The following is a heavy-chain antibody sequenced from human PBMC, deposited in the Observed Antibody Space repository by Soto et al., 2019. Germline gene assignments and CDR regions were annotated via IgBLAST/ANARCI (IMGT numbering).Heavy chain of an antibody. J-gene: IGHJ4*02. Sequence: QVQLVESGGGVVQPGRSLRLSCAASGFTFSSYGMHWVRQAPGKGLEWVAIISYDGSNTYYADSVKGRFTISRDNSKNTLYLQRHSLRAEDTSVYYCAKEGGLSGSYYISSSYYFDDWGQGTLVTVSS. CDR3: AKEGGLSGSYYISSSYYFDD. CDR1: GFTFSSYG. V-gene: IGHV3-30*18. D-gene: IGHD1-26*01. CDR2: ISYDGSNT.